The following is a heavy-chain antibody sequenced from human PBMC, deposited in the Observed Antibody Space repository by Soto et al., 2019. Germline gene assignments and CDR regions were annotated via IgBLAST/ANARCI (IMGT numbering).Heavy chain of an antibody. V-gene: IGHV3-74*01. J-gene: IGHJ6*02. CDR2: ISRDGTIT. CDR3: ARDGGLYTSSNFYGMDI. Sequence: HPGGSLRLSCAASRFTFSSYWMHWVRQAPGKGLVWVARISRDGTITTYADSVRGRFTISRDNAKNTLYLQMNRLRVEDTAVYYCARDGGLYTSSNFYGMDIWGQGTTVTVSS. CDR1: RFTFSSYW. D-gene: IGHD6-6*01.